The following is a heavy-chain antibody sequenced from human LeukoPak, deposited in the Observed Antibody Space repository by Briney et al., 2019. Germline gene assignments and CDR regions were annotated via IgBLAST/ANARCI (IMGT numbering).Heavy chain of an antibody. J-gene: IGHJ3*02. CDR1: GGSISSSSYY. D-gene: IGHD1-1*01. Sequence: SETLSLTCTVSGGSISSSSYYWGWIRQPPGKGLEWIGYIYYSGSTNYNPSLKSRVTISVDTSKNQFSLKLSSVTAADTAVYYCARERRSGSAFDIWGQGTMVTVSS. CDR3: ARERRSGSAFDI. CDR2: IYYSGST. V-gene: IGHV4-61*01.